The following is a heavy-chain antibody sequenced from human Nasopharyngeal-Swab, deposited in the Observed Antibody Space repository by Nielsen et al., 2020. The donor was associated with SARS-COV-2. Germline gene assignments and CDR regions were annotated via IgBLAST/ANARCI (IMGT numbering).Heavy chain of an antibody. J-gene: IGHJ4*02. CDR2: INSDGSST. Sequence: ESLKISCAASGFTFSSYWMHWVRQAPGKGLVWVSRINSDGSSTSYADSVKGRFTISRDNAKNTLYLQMNSLRAEDTAVYYCAKVPASGRRLGYFDYWGQGTLVTVSS. CDR3: AKVPASGRRLGYFDY. CDR1: GFTFSSYW. V-gene: IGHV3-74*01. D-gene: IGHD3-10*01.